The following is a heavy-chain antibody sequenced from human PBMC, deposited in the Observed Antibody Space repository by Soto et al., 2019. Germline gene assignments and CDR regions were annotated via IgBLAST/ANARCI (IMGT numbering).Heavy chain of an antibody. V-gene: IGHV1-69*02. Sequence: QVQLVQSGAELKKPGSSVKVSCKASGDTFSFYTINWVRQAPGLGLERMGRVNPILSMSNYAQKFQGRVTMTADKSTSIAYMELRSLRSEDTAFYYCATSYGSGYRAFDYWGQGALVTVSS. J-gene: IGHJ4*02. D-gene: IGHD3-10*01. CDR2: VNPILSMS. CDR1: GDTFSFYT. CDR3: ATSYGSGYRAFDY.